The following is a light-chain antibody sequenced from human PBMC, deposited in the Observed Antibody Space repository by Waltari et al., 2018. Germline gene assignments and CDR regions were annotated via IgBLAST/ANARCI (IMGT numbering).Light chain of an antibody. CDR1: SRDGGRYNL. CDR3: CSYAGSAISV. V-gene: IGLV2-23*02. CDR2: DVN. Sequence: QSALTQTATVSGSPGQSITISCTGTSRDGGRYNLVRWYQQHPGKDPTLIIYDVNKRPSGVSNRFSGSKSGNTASLTISGLQAADEADYYCCSYAGSAISVFGGGTRLTVL. J-gene: IGLJ3*02.